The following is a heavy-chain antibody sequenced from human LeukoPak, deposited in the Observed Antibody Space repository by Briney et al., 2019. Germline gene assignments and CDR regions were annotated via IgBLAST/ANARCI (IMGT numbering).Heavy chain of an antibody. Sequence: PGGSLRLSCVASGFTFSNAWMTWVRQAPGKGLEWVGRIKSKADGGTADHAAPVKGRFNISRDDSKNTLYLQMNSLETEDTAVYFCARNYYDRTGSLFYWGQGTLATVSS. J-gene: IGHJ4*02. CDR1: GFTFSNAW. V-gene: IGHV3-15*01. D-gene: IGHD3-22*01. CDR3: ARNYYDRTGSLFY. CDR2: IKSKADGGTA.